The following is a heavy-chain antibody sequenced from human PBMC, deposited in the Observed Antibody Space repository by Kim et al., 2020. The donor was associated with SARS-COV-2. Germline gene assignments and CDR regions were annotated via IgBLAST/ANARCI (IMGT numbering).Heavy chain of an antibody. D-gene: IGHD2-8*01. CDR2: ISYEGSIQ. V-gene: IGHV3-30*18. J-gene: IGHJ3*01. Sequence: GGSLRLSCAASGFSFNNYAMHWVRQAPGKGLQWVAVISYEGSIQYYGDPVQGRFTVSRDYSKNMLYLQMNSLRAEDTAMYYCAKVNSFLMIYPTRGAFDVWGQGTMVTVSS. CDR3: AKVNSFLMIYPTRGAFDV. CDR1: GFSFNNYA.